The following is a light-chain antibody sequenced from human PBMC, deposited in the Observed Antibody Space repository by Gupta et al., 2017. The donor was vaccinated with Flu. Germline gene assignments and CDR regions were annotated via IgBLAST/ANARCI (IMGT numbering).Light chain of an antibody. J-gene: IGLJ2*01. CDR1: SSDVSGYNY. Sequence: QSALTQPPSPSGSPAQSVTISCTGTSSDVSGYNYVSWYQHHPGKAPKLIIYEVSKRPSGVPDRFSGSKSGNTASLTVSGLQAEDEADYYCSSDAGSNNFVVFGGGTKLTVL. CDR2: EVS. V-gene: IGLV2-8*01. CDR3: SSDAGSNNFVV.